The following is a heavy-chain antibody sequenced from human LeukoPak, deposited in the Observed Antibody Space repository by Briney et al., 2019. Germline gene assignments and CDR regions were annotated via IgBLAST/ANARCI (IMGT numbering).Heavy chain of an antibody. Sequence: GASVKVSCKASGYTLTSYYMHWARQAPGQGLEWMGIINPSGGSTSYAQKFQGRVTMTRDTSTSTVYMELSSLRSEDTAVYYCARDLQDTAMVTPNFDYWGQGTLVTVSS. CDR2: INPSGGST. D-gene: IGHD5-18*01. V-gene: IGHV1-46*01. CDR3: ARDLQDTAMVTPNFDY. CDR1: GYTLTSYY. J-gene: IGHJ4*02.